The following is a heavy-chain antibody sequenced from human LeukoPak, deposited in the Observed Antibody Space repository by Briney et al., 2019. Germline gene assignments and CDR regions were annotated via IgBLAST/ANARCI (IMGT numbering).Heavy chain of an antibody. CDR1: GFTFSSYG. CDR2: IRYDGSNK. V-gene: IGHV3-30*02. J-gene: IGHJ3*02. D-gene: IGHD2-15*01. Sequence: PGGSLRLSCAASGFTFSSYGMHWVRQAPGKGLEWVAFIRYDGSNKYYADSVKGRFTISRDNSKNTLYLQMNSLRAEDTAVYYCARWCGGSCYPLGAFDIWGQGTMVTVSS. CDR3: ARWCGGSCYPLGAFDI.